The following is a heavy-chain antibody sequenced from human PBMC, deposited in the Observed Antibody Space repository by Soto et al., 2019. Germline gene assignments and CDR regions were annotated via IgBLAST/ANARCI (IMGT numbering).Heavy chain of an antibody. CDR3: ARVRGAARNNWFDP. D-gene: IGHD6-6*01. CDR1: GYTFTSYG. CDR2: ISAYNGNT. V-gene: IGHV1-18*01. Sequence: SCKASGYTFTSYGISWVRQAPGQGLEWMGWISAYNGNTNYAQKLQGRVTMTTDTSTSTAYMELSSVTAADTAVYYCARVRGAARNNWFDPWGQGTLVTVSS. J-gene: IGHJ5*02.